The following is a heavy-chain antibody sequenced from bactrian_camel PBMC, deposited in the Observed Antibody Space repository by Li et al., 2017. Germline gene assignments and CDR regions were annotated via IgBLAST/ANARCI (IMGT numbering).Heavy chain of an antibody. CDR1: GFSFDGQG. CDR3: AADSHKDVSDLRCDL. J-gene: IGHJ4*01. CDR2: ISSDGRT. V-gene: IGHV3S55*01. Sequence: HVQLVESGGGSVQAGENLRLSCTASGFSFDGQGMGWYRGPGTECELVASISSDGRTYYTDSVKGRFTIYEDNAKTAVYLQMRDLKPEDTASYYCAADSHKDVSDLRCDLWGQGTQVTVS. D-gene: IGHD6*01.